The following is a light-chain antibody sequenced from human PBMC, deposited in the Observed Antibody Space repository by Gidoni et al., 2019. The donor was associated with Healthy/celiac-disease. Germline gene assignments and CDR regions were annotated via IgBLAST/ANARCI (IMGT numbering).Light chain of an antibody. CDR3: AAWDDSLSGPV. J-gene: IGLJ3*02. Sequence: QSVLTQPPSASRTPGQRVTISWSGSSSNIGSNYVYWYQQLPGTAPKLLIYRNNQRPSGVPDRFSGSKSGTSASLAISGLRSEDEADYYCAAWDDSLSGPVFGGGTKLTVL. CDR1: SSNIGSNY. CDR2: RNN. V-gene: IGLV1-47*01.